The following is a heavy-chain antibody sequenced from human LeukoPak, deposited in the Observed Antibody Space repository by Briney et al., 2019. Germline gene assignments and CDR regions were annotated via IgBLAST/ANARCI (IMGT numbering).Heavy chain of an antibody. V-gene: IGHV4-38-2*02. J-gene: IGHJ4*02. D-gene: IGHD3-22*01. CDR1: GYSISSGYY. CDR3: ERDTNYDSSGDAIFDY. Sequence: SETPSLTCAVSGYSISSGYYWGWIRQPPGKGLEWIGSMYHSGSTYYNPSLKSRVTISVDTSKNQFSLMLRSVTAADTAVYYCERDTNYDSSGDAIFDYWGQGTLVTVSS. CDR2: MYHSGST.